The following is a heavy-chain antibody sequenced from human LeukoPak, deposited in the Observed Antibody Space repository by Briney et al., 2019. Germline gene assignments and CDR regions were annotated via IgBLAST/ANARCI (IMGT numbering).Heavy chain of an antibody. CDR1: GASFSGYS. J-gene: IGHJ4*02. D-gene: IGHD3-22*01. V-gene: IGHV4-34*01. CDR3: ARQVRDSSPGLYFDY. Sequence: SETLSLTCAISGASFSGYSWTWIRQPPGKGLEWIGEFSHTGSPIYNPSLKSRVNISIDTSKNQFSLRLTSVTAADTAVYYCARQVRDSSPGLYFDYWGQGTLVTVSS. CDR2: FSHTGSP.